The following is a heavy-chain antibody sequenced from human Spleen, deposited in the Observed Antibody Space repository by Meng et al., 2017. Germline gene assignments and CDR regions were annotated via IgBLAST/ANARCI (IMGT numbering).Heavy chain of an antibody. D-gene: IGHD1-26*01. Sequence: HLPEPGPGLVKPPGTLSLTCAVSGGSISNSYWWSWVRQPPGQGLEWIGEIYHSGSTNYNPSLKSRVTISVDKSKNQFSLNLSSVTAADTAVYYCARWDRSGSYQVYWGQGTLVTVSS. CDR2: IYHSGST. J-gene: IGHJ4*02. CDR1: GGSISNSYW. V-gene: IGHV4-4*03. CDR3: ARWDRSGSYQVY.